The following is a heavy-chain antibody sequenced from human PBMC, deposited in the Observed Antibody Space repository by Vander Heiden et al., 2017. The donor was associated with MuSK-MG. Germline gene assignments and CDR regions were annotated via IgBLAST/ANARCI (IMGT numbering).Heavy chain of an antibody. CDR2: IYYSGST. Sequence: QVQLQESGPGLVKPSETLSLTCTVSGGSIRSYYWSWIRQPPGKGLEWIGYIYYSGSTNYNPSLKRRVTISVDTSKNQFSLKLSSVTAADTAVYYCARLGYCSSTSCYSQPFDYWGQGTLVTVSS. J-gene: IGHJ4*02. D-gene: IGHD2-2*01. CDR3: ARLGYCSSTSCYSQPFDY. V-gene: IGHV4-59*08. CDR1: GGSIRSYY.